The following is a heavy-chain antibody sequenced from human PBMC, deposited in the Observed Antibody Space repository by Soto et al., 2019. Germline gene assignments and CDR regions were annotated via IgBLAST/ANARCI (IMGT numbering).Heavy chain of an antibody. CDR1: SDTFTSYY. D-gene: IGHD1-26*01. CDR2: INPHGGST. CDR3: ARSSGGNFGIIIEGANWFAP. V-gene: IGHV1-46*01. Sequence: QLVQSGGEVKQPGASVKVSCKAPSDTFTSYYINWVRQAPGQGLEWMGVINPHGGSTAYAQKFKARVTLTRDTSASTVYMEVSSLTSEDTAMYYCARSSGGNFGIIIEGANWFAPWGQGTLVTVSS. J-gene: IGHJ5*02.